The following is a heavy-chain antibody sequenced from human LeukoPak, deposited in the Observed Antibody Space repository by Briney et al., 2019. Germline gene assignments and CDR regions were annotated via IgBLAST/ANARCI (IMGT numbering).Heavy chain of an antibody. J-gene: IGHJ6*02. V-gene: IGHV1-18*01. CDR3: AREHYDSSGYPVYYYYGMDV. D-gene: IGHD3-22*01. CDR1: GYTFTSYG. Sequence: ASVKVSCKASGYTFTSYGISWVRQAPGQGLEWMGWISAYNGNTNYAQKLQGRVTMTTDTSTSPAYMELRSLRSDDTAVYYCAREHYDSSGYPVYYYYGMDVWGQGTTVTVSS. CDR2: ISAYNGNT.